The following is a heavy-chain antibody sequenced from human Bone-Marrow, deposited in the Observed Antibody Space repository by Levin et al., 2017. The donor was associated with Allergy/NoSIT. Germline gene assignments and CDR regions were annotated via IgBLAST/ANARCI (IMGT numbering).Heavy chain of an antibody. D-gene: IGHD2-2*01. CDR1: GFTFSNYN. CDR3: TRGSYCTTTSCTNPDYYGMDV. J-gene: IGHJ6*02. V-gene: IGHV3-21*01. Sequence: PGASVKVSCAASGFTFSNYNMNWVRQAPGKGLEWVSFISSTSSYMYYSDSVKGRFTISRDNAKNSLYLQMNSLRAEDTSVYYCTRGSYCTTTSCTNPDYYGMDVWGQGTTVLVSS. CDR2: ISSTSSYM.